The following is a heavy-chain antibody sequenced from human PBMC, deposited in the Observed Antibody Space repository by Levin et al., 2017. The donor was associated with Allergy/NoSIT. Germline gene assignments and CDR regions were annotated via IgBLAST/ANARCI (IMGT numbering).Heavy chain of an antibody. CDR3: TITLAPSIYSSSWYEIDY. D-gene: IGHD6-13*01. V-gene: IGHV3-15*01. Sequence: TGGSLRLSCAASGFTFSNAWMSWVRQAPGKGLEWVGRIKSKTDGGTTDYAAPVKGRFTISRDDSKNTLYLQMNSLKTEDTAVYYCTITLAPSIYSSSWYEIDYWGQGTLVTVSS. CDR1: GFTFSNAW. CDR2: IKSKTDGGTT. J-gene: IGHJ4*02.